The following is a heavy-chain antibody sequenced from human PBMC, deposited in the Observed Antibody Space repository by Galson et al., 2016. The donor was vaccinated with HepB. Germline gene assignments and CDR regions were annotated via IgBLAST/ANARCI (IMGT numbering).Heavy chain of an antibody. D-gene: IGHD2-2*01. Sequence: SVKVSCKASAHIFYNYGFSWVRQAPGQGLEWMGWLSLYTGNSQYSQKFQDRFTMTTDTSTTTAYMELRSLRSDDTAVYYCASSASDRPHFDHWGQGTLVTVSS. J-gene: IGHJ4*02. V-gene: IGHV1-18*01. CDR2: LSLYTGNS. CDR1: AHIFYNYG. CDR3: ASSASDRPHFDH.